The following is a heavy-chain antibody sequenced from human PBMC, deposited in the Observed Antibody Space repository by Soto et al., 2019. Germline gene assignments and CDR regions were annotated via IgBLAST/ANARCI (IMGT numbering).Heavy chain of an antibody. V-gene: IGHV4-61*01. D-gene: IGHD4-17*01. J-gene: IGHJ6*02. CDR2: IYYSGST. Sequence: PSETLSLTCTVSGGSVSSGSYYWSWIRQPPGKGLEWIGYIYYSGSTNYNPSLKSRVTISVDTSKNQFSLKLSSVTAADTAVYYCARDDYGGMKGGMDVWGQGTTVTVSS. CDR3: ARDDYGGMKGGMDV. CDR1: GGSVSSGSYY.